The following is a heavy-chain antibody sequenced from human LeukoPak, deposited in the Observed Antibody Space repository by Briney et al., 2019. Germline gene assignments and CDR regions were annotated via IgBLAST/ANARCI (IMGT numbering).Heavy chain of an antibody. CDR1: GGTSSSYA. CDR3: AEGDWAATFDY. D-gene: IGHD6-25*01. Sequence: SVKVSCKASGGTSSSYAISWVRQAPGQGLEWMGGIIPIFGTANYAQKFQGRVTITADKSTSTAYMELSSLRSEDTAVYYCAEGDWAATFDYWGQGTLVTVSS. V-gene: IGHV1-69*06. J-gene: IGHJ4*02. CDR2: IIPIFGTA.